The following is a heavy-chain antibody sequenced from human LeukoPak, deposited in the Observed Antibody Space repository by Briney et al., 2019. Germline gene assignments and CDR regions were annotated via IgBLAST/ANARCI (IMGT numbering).Heavy chain of an antibody. J-gene: IGHJ4*02. CDR3: ARVSYYYDASGYYLYYFDY. D-gene: IGHD3-22*01. CDR1: GGSISNYY. V-gene: IGHV4-59*01. Sequence: SETLSLTCTVSGGSISNYYWSWIRQPPGKGLEWIGYIYYSGSTNYNPSLKSRVTISVDTSKNQFSLRLSSVTAADTAVYYCARVSYYYDASGYYLYYFDYWGQGTLVTVSS. CDR2: IYYSGST.